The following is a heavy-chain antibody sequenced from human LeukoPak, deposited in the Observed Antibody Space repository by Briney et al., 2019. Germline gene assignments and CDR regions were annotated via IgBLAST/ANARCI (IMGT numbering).Heavy chain of an antibody. CDR3: AKGDSTSSGFFQH. Sequence: GGSLRLSCAASGFRFDDYGMHWVRQAPGKGLEWVSGINWKSGSVSYADSVKGRFTISRDNAKNSLYLQMDSLRVEDMALYYCAKGDSTSSGFFQHWGQGTLVTVSS. V-gene: IGHV3-9*03. J-gene: IGHJ1*01. CDR1: GFRFDDYG. CDR2: INWKSGSV. D-gene: IGHD6-6*01.